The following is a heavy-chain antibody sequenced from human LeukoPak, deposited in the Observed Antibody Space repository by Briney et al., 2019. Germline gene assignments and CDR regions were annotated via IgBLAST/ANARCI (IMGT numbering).Heavy chain of an antibody. CDR2: ISSSGSTI. D-gene: IGHD6-19*01. CDR3: ARERSIAVAGIYDY. CDR1: GFTFSSYE. J-gene: IGHJ4*02. V-gene: IGHV3-48*03. Sequence: PGGSLRLSCAASGFTFSSYEMNWVRQAPGKGLEWVSYISSSGSTIYYADSVKGRFTISRDNAKNSLYPQMNSLRAEDTAVYYCARERSIAVAGIYDYWGQGTLVTVSS.